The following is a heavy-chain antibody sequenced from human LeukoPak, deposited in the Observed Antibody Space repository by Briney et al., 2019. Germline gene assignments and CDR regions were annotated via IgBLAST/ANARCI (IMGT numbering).Heavy chain of an antibody. J-gene: IGHJ4*02. CDR2: IYYSGST. CDR3: ARFRGRYLDY. V-gene: IGHV4-4*02. CDR1: GGSISSSNW. Sequence: SETLSLTCAVSGGSISSSNWWSWVRQPPGKGLEWIGYIYYSGSTNYNPSLKSRVTISVDTSKNQFSLKLSSVTAADTAVYYCARFRGRYLDYWGQGTLVTVSS. D-gene: IGHD5-12*01.